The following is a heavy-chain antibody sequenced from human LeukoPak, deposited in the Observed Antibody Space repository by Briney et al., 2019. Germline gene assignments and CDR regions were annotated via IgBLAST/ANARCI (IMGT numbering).Heavy chain of an antibody. CDR3: ARAVIMTTVTFDY. D-gene: IGHD4-17*01. V-gene: IGHV4-31*03. J-gene: IGHJ4*02. CDR2: IYYSGST. Sequence: SQTLSLTCTVSGGSINSGGYYWSWIRQHPGKGLEWIVYIYYSGSTYYNPSLKSRVTISVDTSKNQFSLKLSSMTAADTAVYYCARAVIMTTVTFDYWGQGTLVTVSS. CDR1: GGSINSGGYY.